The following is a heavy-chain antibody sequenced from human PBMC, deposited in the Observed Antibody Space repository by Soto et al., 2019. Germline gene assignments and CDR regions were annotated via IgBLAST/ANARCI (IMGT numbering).Heavy chain of an antibody. CDR3: ARVGHDFWSGYPDV. V-gene: IGHV3-48*03. D-gene: IGHD3-3*01. CDR2: ISSSGSTI. J-gene: IGHJ6*02. CDR1: GFTFSSYE. Sequence: GGSLRLSCAASGFTFSSYEMNWVRQAPGKGLEWVSYISSSGSTIYYADSVKGRFTISRDNAKNSLYLQMNSLRAEDTAVYYCARVGHDFWSGYPDVWGQGTTVTVSS.